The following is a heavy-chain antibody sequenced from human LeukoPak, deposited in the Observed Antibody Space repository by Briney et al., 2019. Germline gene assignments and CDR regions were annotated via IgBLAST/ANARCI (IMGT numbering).Heavy chain of an antibody. CDR3: ARSYSSSWIDY. CDR2: INHSGST. V-gene: IGHV4-34*01. J-gene: IGHJ4*02. Sequence: SETLSLTCAVYGGSFSGYYWSWIRQPPGKGPEWIGEINHSGSTNYNPSLKSRVPISVDTSKNQFSLKLSSVTAADTAVYYCARSYSSSWIDYWGQGTLVTVSS. D-gene: IGHD6-13*01. CDR1: GGSFSGYY.